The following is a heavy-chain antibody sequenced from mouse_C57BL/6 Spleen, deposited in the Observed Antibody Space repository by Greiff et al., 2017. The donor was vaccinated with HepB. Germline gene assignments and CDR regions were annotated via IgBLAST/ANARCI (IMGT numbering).Heavy chain of an antibody. CDR3: ARWDIYSKGYFDV. CDR2: INPSSGYT. CDR1: GYTFTSYW. Sequence: QVQLKESGAELAKPGASVKLSCKASGYTFTSYWMHWVKQRPGQGLEWIGYINPSSGYTKFNQKFKDKATLTADKSSSTAYMQLSSLTYEDSAVYYCARWDIYSKGYFDVWGTGTTVTVSS. J-gene: IGHJ1*03. D-gene: IGHD2-5*01. V-gene: IGHV1-7*01.